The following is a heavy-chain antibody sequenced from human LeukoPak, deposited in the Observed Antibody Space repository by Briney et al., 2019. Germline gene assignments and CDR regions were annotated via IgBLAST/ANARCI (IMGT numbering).Heavy chain of an antibody. Sequence: GGSLRLSCAASGFTFSTYGMHWVRQAPGKGLEWVAFIRSDGSNKYYADSVKGRFTISRDNSKNTLYVQMNSLRVEDTAAYYCVKGLETYSGYDGVYWGQGTLVTVSS. D-gene: IGHD5-12*01. V-gene: IGHV3-30*02. CDR3: VKGLETYSGYDGVY. J-gene: IGHJ4*02. CDR2: IRSDGSNK. CDR1: GFTFSTYG.